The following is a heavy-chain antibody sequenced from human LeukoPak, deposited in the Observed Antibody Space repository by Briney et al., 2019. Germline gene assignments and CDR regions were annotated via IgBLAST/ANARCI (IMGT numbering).Heavy chain of an antibody. D-gene: IGHD2-15*01. CDR2: INHSGST. CDR3: ASILGCSGGSCYESRRNNWFDP. Sequence: SETLSLTCAVYGGSFSGYYWSWIRQPPGKGLEWIGEINHSGSTNYNPSLESRVTISVDTSKNQFSLKLSSVTAADTAVYYCASILGCSGGSCYESRRNNWFDPWGQGTLVTVSS. V-gene: IGHV4-34*01. CDR1: GGSFSGYY. J-gene: IGHJ5*02.